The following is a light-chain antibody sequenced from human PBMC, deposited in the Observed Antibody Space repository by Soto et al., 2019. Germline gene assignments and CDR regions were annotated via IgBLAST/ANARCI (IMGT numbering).Light chain of an antibody. CDR2: GAS. Sequence: EIVLTQSPGTLSSSPGERATLSCRASQSVSSSYLAWYQQKPGQAPRLLIYGASSRATGIPDRFSGSGSGTDFTLTISRLEPEDFAVYYCQQYGSSPLMYTFGQGTRLEMK. CDR3: QQYGSSPLMYT. CDR1: QSVSSSY. V-gene: IGKV3-20*01. J-gene: IGKJ2*01.